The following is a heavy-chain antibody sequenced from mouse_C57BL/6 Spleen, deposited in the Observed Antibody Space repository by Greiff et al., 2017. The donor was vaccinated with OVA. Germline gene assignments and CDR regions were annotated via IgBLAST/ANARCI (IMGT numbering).Heavy chain of an antibody. D-gene: IGHD2-5*01. Sequence: VHVKQSGAELVRPGASVKLSCTASGFNIKDYYMHWVKQRPEQGLEWIGRIDPEDGDTEYAPKFQGKATMTADTSSNTAYLQLSSLTSEDTAVYYCTTTSYYSNASWFAYWGQGTLVTVSA. V-gene: IGHV14-1*01. CDR1: GFNIKDYY. J-gene: IGHJ3*01. CDR2: IDPEDGDT. CDR3: TTTSYYSNASWFAY.